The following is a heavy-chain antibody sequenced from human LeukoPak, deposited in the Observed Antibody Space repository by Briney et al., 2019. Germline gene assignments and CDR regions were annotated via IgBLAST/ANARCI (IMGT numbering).Heavy chain of an antibody. CDR2: ISSSGSYR. V-gene: IGHV3-21*01. J-gene: IGHJ4*02. D-gene: IGHD7-27*01. CDR3: AREGTGEEFDY. Sequence: GGSLRPSCAASGFTFSSYSMNWVRQAPGKGLEWVSSISSSGSYRYYADSVKGRFTISRDNAKSSLYLQMNSLRAEDTAVYYCAREGTGEEFDYWGQGALVTVSS. CDR1: GFTFSSYS.